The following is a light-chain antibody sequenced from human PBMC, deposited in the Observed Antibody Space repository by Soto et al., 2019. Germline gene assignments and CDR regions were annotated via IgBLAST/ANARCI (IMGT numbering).Light chain of an antibody. Sequence: EIVLTQSPGILSLSPGERASLSCGASQSISSSFLAWYQQKPGQAPRLLIYGASSRATGIPDRFSGTGSETDFTLTISRLEPEDFAVYYCQQYDNSRALTFGGGTKVDIK. CDR1: QSISSSF. CDR2: GAS. J-gene: IGKJ4*01. CDR3: QQYDNSRALT. V-gene: IGKV3-20*01.